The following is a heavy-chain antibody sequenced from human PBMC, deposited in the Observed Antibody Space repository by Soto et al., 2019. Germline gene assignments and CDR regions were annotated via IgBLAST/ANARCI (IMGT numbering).Heavy chain of an antibody. J-gene: IGHJ6*02. CDR3: ARQHRDCSSTSCYIRYYYYGMDV. D-gene: IGHD2-2*02. CDR1: GYSFTSYW. Sequence: GESLKISCKGSGYSFTSYWISWVRQMPGKGLEWMGRIDPSDSYANYSPSFQGHVTISADKSISTAYLQWSSLKASDTAMYYCARQHRDCSSTSCYIRYYYYGMDVWGQGTTVTVSS. V-gene: IGHV5-10-1*01. CDR2: IDPSDSYA.